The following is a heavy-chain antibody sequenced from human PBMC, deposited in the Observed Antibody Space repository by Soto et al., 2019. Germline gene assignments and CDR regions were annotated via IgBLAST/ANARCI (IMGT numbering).Heavy chain of an antibody. CDR1: GFTFSSYW. CDR3: ARAERYIYGRKAYYYYYGTDV. J-gene: IGHJ6*02. CDR2: IKQDGSEK. D-gene: IGHD5-18*01. V-gene: IGHV3-7*01. Sequence: PGGSLRLSCAAAGFTFSSYWMSWVRQAPGKGPEWVANIKQDGSEKYYVDSVKGRFTISRDNAKSSRYLQMNSMRAEDTAVYYCARAERYIYGRKAYYYYYGTDVWGQGTTVTVSS.